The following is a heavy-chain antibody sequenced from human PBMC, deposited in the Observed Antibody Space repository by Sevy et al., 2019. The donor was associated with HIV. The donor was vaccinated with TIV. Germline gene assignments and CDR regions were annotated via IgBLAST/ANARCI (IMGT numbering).Heavy chain of an antibody. J-gene: IGHJ6*02. D-gene: IGHD2-2*01. CDR1: GDSVSSNIAA. CDR3: ARDQSSVGSNWDSVAPADYGMDV. CDR2: TYYRSKWFN. V-gene: IGHV6-1*01. Sequence: SQTLSLTCAISGDSVSSNIAAWNWIRQSPSRGLEWLGRTYYRSKWFNDYAVSVISRISINPDTSKNLFSLQLNSVTPEDTAMYYCARDQSSVGSNWDSVAPADYGMDVWGQGTTVTVSS.